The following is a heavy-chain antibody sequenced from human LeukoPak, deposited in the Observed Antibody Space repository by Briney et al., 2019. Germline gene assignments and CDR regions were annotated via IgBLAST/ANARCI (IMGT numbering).Heavy chain of an antibody. CDR1: GYTFTSYG. CDR2: ISAYNGNT. CDR3: ARETKRSSQAPQDY. V-gene: IGHV1-18*01. Sequence: ASVKVSCKASGYTFTSYGISWVRQAPGQGLEWMGWISAYNGNTNYAQKLQGRVTMTTDTSTSTAYMELRSLRSDDTAVYYCARETKRSSQAPQDYWGQGTLVTVSS. D-gene: IGHD2-2*01. J-gene: IGHJ4*02.